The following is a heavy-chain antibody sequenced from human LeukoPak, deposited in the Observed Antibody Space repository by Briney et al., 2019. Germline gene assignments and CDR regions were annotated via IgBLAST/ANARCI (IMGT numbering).Heavy chain of an antibody. CDR2: IYHTGST. CDR1: GYSISSGWY. D-gene: IGHD2/OR15-2a*01. J-gene: IGHJ4*02. Sequence: SETLSLTCVVSGYSISSGWYWGWIRQPPGQELEWIAAIYHTGSTFYNPSLESRVTISLDTSKNQFSLKLNSVTAADTAVYYCAKVNSNLFIYATIDYWGQGTLVTVSS. V-gene: IGHV4-38-2*01. CDR3: AKVNSNLFIYATIDY.